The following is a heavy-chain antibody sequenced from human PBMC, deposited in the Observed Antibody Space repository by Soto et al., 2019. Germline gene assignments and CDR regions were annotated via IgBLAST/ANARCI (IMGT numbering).Heavy chain of an antibody. CDR2: IYWNDDK. V-gene: IGHV2-5*01. J-gene: IGHJ6*02. D-gene: IGHD2-15*01. Sequence: SGPTLVNPTQTLTLTCTFSGFSLSTSGVGVGWIRQPPGKALEWLALIYWNDDKRYSPSLKSRLTITKDTSKNQVVLTMTNMDPVDPATYYCAHRRSVVAATPAFYYYGMDVWGQGTTVTVSS. CDR1: GFSLSTSGVG. CDR3: AHRRSVVAATPAFYYYGMDV.